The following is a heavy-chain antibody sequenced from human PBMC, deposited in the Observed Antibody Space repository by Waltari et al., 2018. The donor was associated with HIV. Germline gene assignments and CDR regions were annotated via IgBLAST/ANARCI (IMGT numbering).Heavy chain of an antibody. Sequence: EVQLVESGGGLVQPGGSLRLSCSASGFTFSSYAMHWVRQAPGKGLEYVSAISSNGGSTYYADSVKGRFTISRDNSKNTLYLQMSSLRAEDTAVYYCVPAIDYYDSSGADYWGQGTLVTVSS. CDR2: ISSNGGST. CDR1: GFTFSSYA. J-gene: IGHJ4*02. CDR3: VPAIDYYDSSGADY. D-gene: IGHD3-22*01. V-gene: IGHV3-64D*06.